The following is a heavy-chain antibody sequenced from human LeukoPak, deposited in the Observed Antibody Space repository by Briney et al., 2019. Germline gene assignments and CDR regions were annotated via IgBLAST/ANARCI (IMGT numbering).Heavy chain of an antibody. CDR3: ARLRSRAFDI. CDR2: TYYTGTT. J-gene: IGHJ3*02. Sequence: SETLSLTCTVSGGSTISHYWSWLRQPPGKGLEWIAYTYYTGTTNYNPSLKSRVTISIDTSKDQFSLRLSSVTAADTAVYYCARLRSRAFDIWGPGTMVSVSS. V-gene: IGHV4-59*08. CDR1: GGSTISHY. D-gene: IGHD6-6*01.